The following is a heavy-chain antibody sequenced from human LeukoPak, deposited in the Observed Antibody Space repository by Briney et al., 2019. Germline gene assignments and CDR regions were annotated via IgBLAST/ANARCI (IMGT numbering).Heavy chain of an antibody. CDR2: IYHSGSN. J-gene: IGHJ2*01. CDR1: GYSISNGYY. V-gene: IGHV4-38-2*02. CDR3: ARVYYSNSYDYWYFDL. D-gene: IGHD6-13*01. Sequence: SETLSLTCNVSGYSISNGYYWGWIRQPPGKGLEWIGIIYHSGSNHYNPSLKSRVSISVDTSKNQFSLILTSVTAADTAVYYCARVYYSNSYDYWYFDLWGRGTLVTVSS.